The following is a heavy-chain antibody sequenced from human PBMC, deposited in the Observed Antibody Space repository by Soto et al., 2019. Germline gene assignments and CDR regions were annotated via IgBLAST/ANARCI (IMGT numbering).Heavy chain of an antibody. V-gene: IGHV1-3*01. D-gene: IGHD1-1*01. CDR1: GYTFTSYA. CDR2: INAGNGNT. J-gene: IGHJ4*02. CDR3: AKKRSLNKAPFDY. Sequence: ASVKVSCKASGYTFTSYAMHWVRQAPGQRLEWMGWINAGNGNTKYSQKFQGRVTITRDTSASTAYMELNNLRAEDTAIYYCAKKRSLNKAPFDYWGPGTLVTVSS.